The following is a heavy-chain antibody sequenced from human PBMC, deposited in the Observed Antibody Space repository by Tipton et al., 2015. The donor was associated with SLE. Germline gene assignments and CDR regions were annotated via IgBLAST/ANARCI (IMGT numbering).Heavy chain of an antibody. V-gene: IGHV4-39*01. CDR1: GGSINRAGYY. CDR2: IYYSGTT. D-gene: IGHD4-11*01. CDR3: ARLADYRGESY. J-gene: IGHJ4*02. Sequence: TLSLTCSVSGGSINRAGYYWAWIRQSPERGLEWIGDIYYSGTTYYNPSLRSRVTLSIDTSNNQFSLNLSSVNAADAAVYYCARLADYRGESYWGQGTLVTVSS.